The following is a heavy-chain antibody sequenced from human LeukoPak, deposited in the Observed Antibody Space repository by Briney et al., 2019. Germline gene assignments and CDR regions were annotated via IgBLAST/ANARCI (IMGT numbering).Heavy chain of an antibody. CDR3: ARDLRPYCSGGSCYLGFY. J-gene: IGHJ4*02. CDR2: ISAYNGNT. Sequence: ASVKVSCKASGYTFTGYYMHWVRQAPGQGLEWMGWISAYNGNTNYAQKLQGRVTMTTDTSTSTAYMELRSLRSDDTAVYYCARDLRPYCSGGSCYLGFYWGQGTLVTVSS. CDR1: GYTFTGYY. D-gene: IGHD2-15*01. V-gene: IGHV1-18*04.